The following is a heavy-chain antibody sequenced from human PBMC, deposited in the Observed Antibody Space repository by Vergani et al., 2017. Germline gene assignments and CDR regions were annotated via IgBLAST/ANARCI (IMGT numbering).Heavy chain of an antibody. CDR3: AKPPPVGPAAKFNAFDI. D-gene: IGHD2-2*01. V-gene: IGHV3-23*01. Sequence: EVQLLESGGGLVQPGGSLRLSCAASGFTFSSYAMSWVRQAPGKGLEWVSAISGSGGSTYYADSVKGRFTISRDNSKNTLYLQMNSLRAEDTAVYYCAKPPPVGPAAKFNAFDIWGQGTMVTVSS. CDR1: GFTFSSYA. J-gene: IGHJ3*02. CDR2: ISGSGGST.